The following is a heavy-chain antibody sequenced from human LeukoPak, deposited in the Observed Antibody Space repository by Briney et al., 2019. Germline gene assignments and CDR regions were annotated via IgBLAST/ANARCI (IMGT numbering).Heavy chain of an antibody. J-gene: IGHJ5*02. Sequence: KPSETLSLTCAVYGGSFSGYYWSWIRQPPGKGLEWIGYIYYSGSTNYNPSLKSRVTISVDTSKNQFSLKLSSVTAADTAVYYCARGYCSGGSCYLDWFDPWGQGTLVTVSS. D-gene: IGHD2-15*01. CDR1: GGSFSGYY. CDR3: ARGYCSGGSCYLDWFDP. V-gene: IGHV4-59*01. CDR2: IYYSGST.